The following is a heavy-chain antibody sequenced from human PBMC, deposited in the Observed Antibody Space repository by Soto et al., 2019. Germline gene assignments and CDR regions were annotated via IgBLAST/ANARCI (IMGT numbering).Heavy chain of an antibody. D-gene: IGHD4-17*01. CDR2: IYYSGST. J-gene: IGHJ4*02. V-gene: IGHV4-31*03. CDR1: GGSISSGGYY. Sequence: SETLSLTCTVSGGSISSGGYYWSWIRQHPGKGLEWIGYIYYSGSTYYNPSLKSRVTISVDTSKNQFSLKLSSVTAADTAVYYWARGNGDYNYYFDYWGQGTLVTVSS. CDR3: ARGNGDYNYYFDY.